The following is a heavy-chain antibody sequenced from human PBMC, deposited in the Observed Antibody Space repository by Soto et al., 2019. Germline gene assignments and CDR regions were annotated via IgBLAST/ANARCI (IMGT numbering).Heavy chain of an antibody. J-gene: IGHJ3*01. CDR3: ARGLATLPVFAFDV. CDR1: GFSFSTSGVG. V-gene: IGHV2-5*01. D-gene: IGHD6-6*01. Sequence: SGPTLVNPTQTLTLTCTFSGFSFSTSGVGVGWVRQPPGKALEWLALIYWSGDEHYRPSLKSRLTITKDTSKNQVVLIMTNMDPVDTATYYCARGLATLPVFAFDVWGQGTTVTVSS. CDR2: IYWSGDE.